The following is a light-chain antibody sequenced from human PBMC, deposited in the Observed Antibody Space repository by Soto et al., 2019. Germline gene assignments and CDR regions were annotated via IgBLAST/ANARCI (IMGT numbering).Light chain of an antibody. V-gene: IGLV2-23*02. CDR3: SSYAGRITFLI. Sequence: QSVLTQPASVSESPGQSITISCTGTSSDVGSYNVVSWYQQHPGKAPKLMIYEVSKRPSGVSNRFSGSKSGNPASLTISGPQAEDEGDYYCSSYAGRITFLIFGGGTKLTVL. CDR2: EVS. J-gene: IGLJ2*01. CDR1: SSDVGSYNV.